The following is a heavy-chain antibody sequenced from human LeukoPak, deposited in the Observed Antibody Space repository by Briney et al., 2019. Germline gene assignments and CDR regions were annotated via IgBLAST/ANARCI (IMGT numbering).Heavy chain of an antibody. Sequence: GGSLRLSCAVSGITLSNYGMSWVRQAPGKGLEWVAGIRGSGGSTNYADSVKGRFTISRDNAKNSLYLQMNSLRAEDTAVYYCARATHYDILTGYYSRWFDPWGQGTLVTVSS. CDR1: GITLSNYG. CDR2: IRGSGGST. D-gene: IGHD3-9*01. J-gene: IGHJ5*02. CDR3: ARATHYDILTGYYSRWFDP. V-gene: IGHV3-23*01.